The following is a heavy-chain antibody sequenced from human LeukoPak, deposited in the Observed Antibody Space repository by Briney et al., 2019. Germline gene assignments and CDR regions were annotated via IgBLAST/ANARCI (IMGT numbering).Heavy chain of an antibody. CDR1: GGSISGWY. Sequence: TPSETLSLTCTVSGGSISGWYWSWIRQPPGKGQEWIGNIYGSGYTNYNPSLKSRVTISIDTSKNQFSLKLSSVTAADTAVYYCARVQLVRVVSAFDIWGQGTMVTVSS. CDR2: IYGSGYT. CDR3: ARVQLVRVVSAFDI. V-gene: IGHV4-59*01. J-gene: IGHJ3*02. D-gene: IGHD6-13*01.